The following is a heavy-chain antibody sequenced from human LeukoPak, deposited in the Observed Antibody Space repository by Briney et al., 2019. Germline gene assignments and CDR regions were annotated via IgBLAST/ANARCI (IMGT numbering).Heavy chain of an antibody. CDR1: GGSISSYY. CDR3: ARDLTGPSNWYFDL. D-gene: IGHD3-16*01. CDR2: IYYSGST. V-gene: IGHV4-59*01. Sequence: SETLSLTCTVSGGSISSYYWCWIRQPPGKGLGWIGYIYYSGSTNYNPSLKSRVTISVDTSKNQFSLKLSSVTAADTAVYYCARDLTGPSNWYFDLWGRGTLVTVSS. J-gene: IGHJ2*01.